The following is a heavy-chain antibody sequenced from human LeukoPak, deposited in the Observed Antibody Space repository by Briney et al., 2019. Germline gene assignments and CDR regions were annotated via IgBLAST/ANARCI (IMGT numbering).Heavy chain of an antibody. Sequence: SETLSLTCTVSGGSISSSIYYWGWIRQPPGKGLEWIGSIYYTGSTYYNPSLKSRVTISVDTSKNQFSLKLSSVTAADTAVYYCARRLASYSGYDGTYFDYWGQGTLVTVSS. J-gene: IGHJ4*02. CDR2: IYYTGST. CDR3: ARRLASYSGYDGTYFDY. V-gene: IGHV4-39*01. CDR1: GGSISSSIYY. D-gene: IGHD5-12*01.